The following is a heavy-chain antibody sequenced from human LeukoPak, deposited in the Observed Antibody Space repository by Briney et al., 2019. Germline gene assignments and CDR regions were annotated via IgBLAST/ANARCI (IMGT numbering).Heavy chain of an antibody. D-gene: IGHD2-2*01. CDR1: GYTFTSYA. CDR2: INAGNGNT. J-gene: IGHJ4*02. CDR3: ASDCSSTSCSQTSNFDC. Sequence: ASVKVSCKASGYTFTSYAMHWVRQAPGQRLEWMGWINAGNGNTKYSQKFQGRVTITRDTSASTAYMELSSLRSEDTAVYYCASDCSSTSCSQTSNFDCWGQGTLVTVSS. V-gene: IGHV1-3*01.